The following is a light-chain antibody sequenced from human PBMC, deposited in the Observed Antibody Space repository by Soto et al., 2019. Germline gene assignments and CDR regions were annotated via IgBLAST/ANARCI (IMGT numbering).Light chain of an antibody. J-gene: IGLJ1*01. Sequence: QSVLTQPASVSGSPGQSITISCTGTSSVVGAYNYVSWYQQHPGKALKLIIYEVSNRPSGVSWRFSGSKSGNTASLTISGLQSEDEADYYCSSHTNSNTRVFGTGTKVTV. CDR1: SSVVGAYNY. CDR3: SSHTNSNTRV. V-gene: IGLV2-14*01. CDR2: EVS.